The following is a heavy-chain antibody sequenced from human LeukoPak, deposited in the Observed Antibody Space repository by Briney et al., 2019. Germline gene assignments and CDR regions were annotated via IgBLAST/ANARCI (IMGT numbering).Heavy chain of an antibody. Sequence: GRSLRLSCVASGFTFGNYAMHWVRQAPGKGLVWVSRINTDGSTTSYADSVRGRFTISRDNAENTVYLQMNSLGAEDTALYFCARVNTGNWYFDLWGRGTLVTVSS. CDR1: GFTFGNYA. CDR3: ARVNTGNWYFDL. CDR2: INTDGSTT. J-gene: IGHJ2*01. V-gene: IGHV3-74*01. D-gene: IGHD3-10*01.